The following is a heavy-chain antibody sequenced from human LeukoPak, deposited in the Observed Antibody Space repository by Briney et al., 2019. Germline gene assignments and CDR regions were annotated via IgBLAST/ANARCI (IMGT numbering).Heavy chain of an antibody. CDR2: ISSSGSTI. CDR1: GFTFSDYY. CDR3: AKVGIRISLIEVVFTTADDWYFDL. D-gene: IGHD3-22*01. Sequence: PGGSLRLSCAASGFTFSDYYMSWIRQAPGKGLEWVSYISSSGSTIYYADSVKGRFTISRDNAKNSLYLQMDSLRAEDTAVYYCAKVGIRISLIEVVFTTADDWYFDLWGRGTLVTVSS. V-gene: IGHV3-11*01. J-gene: IGHJ2*01.